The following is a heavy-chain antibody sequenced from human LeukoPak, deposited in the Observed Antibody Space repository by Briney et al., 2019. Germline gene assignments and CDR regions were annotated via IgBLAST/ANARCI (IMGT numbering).Heavy chain of an antibody. Sequence: SVKVSCKAPGGTFSSHAISWVRQAPGQGLEWMGGIITIFGTANYTQKFQSRVTITADESTSTAYMELSSLRSEETAVYYCARYRLGAYGSGSYDFDYWGQGTLVTVSS. CDR2: IITIFGTA. J-gene: IGHJ4*02. D-gene: IGHD3-10*01. CDR1: GGTFSSHA. V-gene: IGHV1-69*01. CDR3: ARYRLGAYGSGSYDFDY.